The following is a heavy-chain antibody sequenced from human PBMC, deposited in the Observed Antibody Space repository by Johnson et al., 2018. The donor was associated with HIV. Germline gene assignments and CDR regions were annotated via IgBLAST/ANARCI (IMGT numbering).Heavy chain of an antibody. CDR2: INSAGFT. V-gene: IGHV3-66*01. D-gene: IGHD6-6*01. Sequence: VQLVESGGGLVKPGGSLRLSCAASGFIFSDYYMSWIRQAPGKGLEWVSMINSAGFTYSADSVKGRFTVSRDKSKNTVYFQMNSLRAEDTAVYYCARGRALYSTSAFDIWGQGTMVTVSS. CDR3: ARGRALYSTSAFDI. J-gene: IGHJ3*02. CDR1: GFIFSDYY.